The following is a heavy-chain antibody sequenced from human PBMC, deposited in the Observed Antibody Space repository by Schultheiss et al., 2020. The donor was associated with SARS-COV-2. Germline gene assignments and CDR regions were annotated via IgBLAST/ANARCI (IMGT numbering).Heavy chain of an antibody. Sequence: SQTLSLTCTVSGGSISSGGYYWSWIRQHPGKGLEWIGYIYYSGSTYYNPSLKSRVTISVDTSKNQFSLKLSSVTAADTAVYYCARFYGSGWSRIHPDSIDYWGQGTLVTVSS. CDR3: ARFYGSGWSRIHPDSIDY. V-gene: IGHV4-31*03. D-gene: IGHD6-19*01. J-gene: IGHJ4*02. CDR1: GGSISSGGYY. CDR2: IYYSGST.